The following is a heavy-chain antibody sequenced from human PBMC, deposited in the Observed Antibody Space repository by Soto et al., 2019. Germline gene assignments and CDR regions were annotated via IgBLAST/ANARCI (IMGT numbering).Heavy chain of an antibody. V-gene: IGHV1-2*02. CDR3: GRGRSGQIVVFY. D-gene: IGHD1-26*01. Sequence: EASVKVSFKASGYTFTGHYIHWVRQAPEQGPEWMGEIGPESGATRYAQRFQGRVTMTRDMSITTVYMELNNLSPDDTAVYYCGRGRSGQIVVFYWGQGTPVTVSS. CDR2: IGPESGAT. J-gene: IGHJ4*02. CDR1: GYTFTGHY.